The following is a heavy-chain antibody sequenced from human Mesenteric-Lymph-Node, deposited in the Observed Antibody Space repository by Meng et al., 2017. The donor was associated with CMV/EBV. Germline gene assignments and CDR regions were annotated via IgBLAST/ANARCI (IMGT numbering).Heavy chain of an antibody. D-gene: IGHD4-17*01. Sequence: ASVKVSCKASGYTFTNYYLHWVRQAPGQGLEWMGLINPSGGNTRYAQNFQARVTMTRDTSTSTVYMDLSSLRSEDTAVYYCARGFLGDYGDLGYWGQGTLVTVSS. CDR2: INPSGGNT. CDR3: ARGFLGDYGDLGY. CDR1: GYTFTNYY. V-gene: IGHV1-46*01. J-gene: IGHJ4*02.